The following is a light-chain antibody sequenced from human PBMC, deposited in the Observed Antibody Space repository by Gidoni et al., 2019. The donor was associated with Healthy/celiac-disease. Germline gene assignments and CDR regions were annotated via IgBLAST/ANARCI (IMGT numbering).Light chain of an antibody. V-gene: IGKV1-8*01. J-gene: IGKJ1*01. CDR1: QCISSY. Sequence: AIRMTQSPSSFSASTGDRVTITCRASQCISSYLDWYQQKPGKAPKLLIYAASTLQSVVPSRFSGSGSGTDFTLTISCLQSEDFATYYCQQYYSYPRTFGQXTKVEIK. CDR3: QQYYSYPRT. CDR2: AAS.